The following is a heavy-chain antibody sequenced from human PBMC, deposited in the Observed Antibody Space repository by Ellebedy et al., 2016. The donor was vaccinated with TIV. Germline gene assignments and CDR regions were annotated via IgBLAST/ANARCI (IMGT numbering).Heavy chain of an antibody. D-gene: IGHD2/OR15-2a*01. Sequence: GESLKISCAASGFTFSRFGMQWVRQAPGKGLEWVAVISHDGSVKHYADSVKGRFTISRDNSKNTLNLQLSSLRSEDTAVYYCARGVLSGYWGQGTLVTVSS. CDR1: GFTFSRFG. J-gene: IGHJ4*02. V-gene: IGHV3-30*03. CDR3: ARGVLSGY. CDR2: ISHDGSVK.